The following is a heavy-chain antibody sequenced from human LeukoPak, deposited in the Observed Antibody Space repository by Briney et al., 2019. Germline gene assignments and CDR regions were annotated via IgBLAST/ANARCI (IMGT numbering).Heavy chain of an antibody. CDR2: IYTSGST. CDR3: ARGLFWSWFDP. Sequence: PSETLSLTCTVSGGSISSGSYYWSWIRQPAGKGLEWIGRIYTSGSTNYNPSLKSRVTISVDTSKNQFSLKLSSVTAADTAVYYCARGLFWSWFDPWGQGTLVTVSS. D-gene: IGHD3-3*01. J-gene: IGHJ5*02. CDR1: GGSISSGSYY. V-gene: IGHV4-61*02.